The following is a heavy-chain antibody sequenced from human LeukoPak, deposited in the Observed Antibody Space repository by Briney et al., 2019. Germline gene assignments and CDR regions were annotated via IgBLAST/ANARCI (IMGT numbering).Heavy chain of an antibody. D-gene: IGHD1-26*01. CDR1: GFTFSSYG. CDR3: AKEPILGATQYYFDY. Sequence: GGSLRLSCAASGFTFSSYGMHWVRQAPGKGLEWVSYISSSSSSIYYADSVRGRFTISRDNAKNSLYLQMNSLRAEDTAVYYCAKEPILGATQYYFDYWGQGTLVTVSS. V-gene: IGHV3-48*04. J-gene: IGHJ4*02. CDR2: ISSSSSSI.